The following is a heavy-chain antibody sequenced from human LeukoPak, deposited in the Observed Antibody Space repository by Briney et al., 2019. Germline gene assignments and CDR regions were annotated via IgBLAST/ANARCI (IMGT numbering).Heavy chain of an antibody. V-gene: IGHV1-24*01. J-gene: IGHJ4*02. CDR2: FDPEDGET. CDR3: ATGVFSSGWYGNDY. CDR1: GYTLTELS. D-gene: IGHD6-19*01. Sequence: GASVKVSCKVSGYTLTELSMHWVRQAPGKGLEWMGGFDPEDGETIYAQKFQGRVTMTEDTSTDTAYMELSSLRSEDTAVYYCATGVFSSGWYGNDYWGQGTLVTVSS.